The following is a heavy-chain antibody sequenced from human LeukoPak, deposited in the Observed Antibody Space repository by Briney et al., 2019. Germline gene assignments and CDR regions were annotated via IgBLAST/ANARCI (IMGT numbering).Heavy chain of an antibody. CDR1: GFTFSGSA. J-gene: IGHJ5*02. D-gene: IGHD6-19*01. V-gene: IGHV3-73*01. CDR2: IRSKANSYAT. Sequence: GGSLRLSCAASGFTFSGSAMHWVRQASGKGLEWVGRIRSKANSYATAYAASVKGRFTISRDDSKNTAYLQMNSLKTEDTAVYYCTRHREQWLVIGYNWFDPWGQGTLVTVSS. CDR3: TRHREQWLVIGYNWFDP.